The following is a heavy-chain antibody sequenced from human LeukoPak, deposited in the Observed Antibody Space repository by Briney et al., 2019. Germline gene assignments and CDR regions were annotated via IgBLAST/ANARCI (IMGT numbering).Heavy chain of an antibody. J-gene: IGHJ4*02. Sequence: GGSLRLSCAASGFTFSSYAMSWVRQAPGKGLEWVSAISGSGGSTYYADSVKGRFTISRDNSKNTLYLQMNSLRAEDTAVYYCAKDESPHNTIPVAGFDYWGQGTLVTVSS. CDR3: AKDESPHNTIPVAGFDY. D-gene: IGHD6-19*01. CDR2: ISGSGGST. CDR1: GFTFSSYA. V-gene: IGHV3-23*01.